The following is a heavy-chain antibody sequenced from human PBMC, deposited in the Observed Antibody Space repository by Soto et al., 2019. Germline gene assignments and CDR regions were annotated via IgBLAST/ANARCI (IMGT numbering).Heavy chain of an antibody. CDR2: IWLDGSNN. CDR1: GFTFSNYG. CDR3: ARVFDSIDVNCRRWDAFDI. J-gene: IGHJ3*02. Sequence: QVRLVESGGGVFQPGRSLRLSCAASGFTFSNYGMHWVRQAPGKGLEWVALIWLDGSNNYYVDSVKGRFTISRDNSKNTLYLHMDSRKVEDTAVYYCARVFDSIDVNCRRWDAFDIWGQGRMVTVSS. V-gene: IGHV3-33*01. D-gene: IGHD1-1*01.